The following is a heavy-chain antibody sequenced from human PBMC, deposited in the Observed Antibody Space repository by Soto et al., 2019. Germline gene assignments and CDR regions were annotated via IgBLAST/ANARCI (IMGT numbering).Heavy chain of an antibody. D-gene: IGHD3-3*01. CDR3: ARDWIGRSFDY. CDR1: GYIFTGYA. J-gene: IGHJ4*02. Sequence: ASVKVSCKASGYIFTGYAMHWVRQAPGQRLEWMGWINAGNGNTKYSQKFQGRVTITRDTSASTVYMELSSLRSEDTAVYYCARDWIGRSFDYWGQGTLVTVSS. CDR2: INAGNGNT. V-gene: IGHV1-3*01.